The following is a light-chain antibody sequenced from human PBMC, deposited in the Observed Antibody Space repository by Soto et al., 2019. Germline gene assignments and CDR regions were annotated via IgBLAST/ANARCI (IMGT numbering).Light chain of an antibody. Sequence: QAVVTQEPSLTVSPGETVTLTCDSSPGAVTSGHHPYWFQQKPGQAPRSLIYDVSKRHSWTPARFSGSLLWDKAALTLSGAQPADEADYYGLLAYSGARVFGGGTKLTVL. CDR1: PGAVTSGHH. CDR3: LLAYSGARV. CDR2: DVS. V-gene: IGLV7-46*01. J-gene: IGLJ3*02.